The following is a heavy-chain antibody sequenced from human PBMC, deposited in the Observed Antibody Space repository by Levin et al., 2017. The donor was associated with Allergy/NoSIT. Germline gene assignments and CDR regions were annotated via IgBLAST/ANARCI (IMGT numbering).Heavy chain of an antibody. CDR3: ASPGPYDRTENWHAFDI. CDR1: GYSFTSYW. J-gene: IGHJ3*02. CDR2: IYPGDSDT. Sequence: GESLKISCKGSGYSFTSYWIGWVRQMPGKGLEWMGIIYPGDSDTRYSPSFQGQVTISADKSISTAYLQWSSLKASDTAMYYCASPGPYDRTENWHAFDIWGQGTMVTVSS. V-gene: IGHV5-51*01. D-gene: IGHD3-22*01.